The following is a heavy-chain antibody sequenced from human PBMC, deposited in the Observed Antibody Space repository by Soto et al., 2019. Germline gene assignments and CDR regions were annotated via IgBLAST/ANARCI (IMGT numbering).Heavy chain of an antibody. V-gene: IGHV5-10-1*01. D-gene: IGHD7-27*01. CDR1: GYSFTSYW. CDR3: ARMVQRSPGDYSYGMDV. CDR2: IDTSDSYT. J-gene: IGHJ6*02. Sequence: GESLNTSCKGCGYSFTSYWICGGRQMAGKGLVWRGRIDTSDSYTTNSPYYQDHITTSANKSISTASLKWSSMKASDTAMYYCARMVQRSPGDYSYGMDVWGQGTTVTVSS.